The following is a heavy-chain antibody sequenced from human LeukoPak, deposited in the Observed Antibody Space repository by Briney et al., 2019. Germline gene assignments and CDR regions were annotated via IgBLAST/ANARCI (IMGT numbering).Heavy chain of an antibody. CDR3: ASEGD. CDR1: GFTFDDYA. Sequence: GRSLRLSCAASGFTFDDYAIHWVRQAPGKGLEWVSVIYTEGTTYYADSVKGRFTISRDNSKNTVYLQMNSLRVEDTAVYYCASEGDWGQGTLVTVSS. D-gene: IGHD3-16*01. V-gene: IGHV3-66*02. J-gene: IGHJ4*02. CDR2: IYTEGTT.